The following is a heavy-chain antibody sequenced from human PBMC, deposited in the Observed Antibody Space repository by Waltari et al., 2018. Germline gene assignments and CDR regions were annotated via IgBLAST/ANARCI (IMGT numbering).Heavy chain of an antibody. CDR1: GFTFSSYS. J-gene: IGHJ4*02. D-gene: IGHD3-3*01. CDR2: ISSSSSYI. CDR3: ARDLPGSWDFWSGYHHYFDY. V-gene: IGHV3-21*01. Sequence: EVQLVESGGGLVKPGGSLRLSCAASGFTFSSYSMNWVRPAPGQGLGWVSSISSSSSYIYYADSVKGRFTISRDNAKNSLYLQMNSLRAEDTAVYYCARDLPGSWDFWSGYHHYFDYWGQGTLVTVSS.